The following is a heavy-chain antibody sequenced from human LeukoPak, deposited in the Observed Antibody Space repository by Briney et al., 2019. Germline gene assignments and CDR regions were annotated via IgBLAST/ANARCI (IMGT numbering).Heavy chain of an antibody. CDR3: AKSASGSFDY. V-gene: IGHV3-23*01. CDR1: GFTFSTNA. D-gene: IGHD1-26*01. CDR2: ISGSGDTT. J-gene: IGHJ4*02. Sequence: GGSLRLSCAASGFTFSTNAMRWVRQAPGKGLEWVSAISGSGDTTYYADSVKGRFTISRDNSKSTLYLQMDSLRAEDAAVYYCAKSASGSFDYWGQGTLVTVSS.